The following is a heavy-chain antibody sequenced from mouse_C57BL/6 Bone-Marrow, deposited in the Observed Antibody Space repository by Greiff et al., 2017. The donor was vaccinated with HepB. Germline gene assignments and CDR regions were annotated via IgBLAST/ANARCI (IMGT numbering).Heavy chain of an antibody. CDR2: IYPGSGST. CDR3: ARGIYYYGSRGYFDY. D-gene: IGHD1-1*01. J-gene: IGHJ2*01. Sequence: VKLQQPGAELVKPGASVKMSCKASGYTFTSYWITWVKQRPGQGLEWIGDIYPGSGSTNYNEKFKSKATLTVDTSSSTAYMQLSSLTSEDSAVYYCARGIYYYGSRGYFDYWGQGTTLTVSS. V-gene: IGHV1-55*01. CDR1: GYTFTSYW.